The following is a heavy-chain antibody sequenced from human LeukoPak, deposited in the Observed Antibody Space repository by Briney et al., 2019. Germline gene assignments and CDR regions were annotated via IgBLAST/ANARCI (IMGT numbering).Heavy chain of an antibody. J-gene: IGHJ4*02. CDR2: ISSSSSTI. CDR1: GFTFSSYS. D-gene: IGHD6-13*01. Sequence: PGGSLRLSCAASGFTFSSYSMNWVRQAPGKGLEWVSYISSSSSTIYYADSVKGRFTISRDNAKNSLYLQMNSLRDEDTAVYFCARDPYSSTWYYFDFWGQGTLVTVSS. V-gene: IGHV3-48*02. CDR3: ARDPYSSTWYYFDF.